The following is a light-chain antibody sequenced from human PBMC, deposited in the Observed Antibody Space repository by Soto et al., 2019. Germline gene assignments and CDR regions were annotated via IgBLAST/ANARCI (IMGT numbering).Light chain of an antibody. J-gene: IGKJ1*01. CDR3: LQHNSYPLT. CDR1: QDISDD. V-gene: IGKV1-17*01. Sequence: IRMTQSPSSLSASTGARVPITCRASQDISDDLGWYQQKPGTAPKRLIYAASSLQGGVPSRFSGSGSGTEFTLTISSLQPEDFATYYCLQHNSYPLTFGQGTKVDIK. CDR2: AAS.